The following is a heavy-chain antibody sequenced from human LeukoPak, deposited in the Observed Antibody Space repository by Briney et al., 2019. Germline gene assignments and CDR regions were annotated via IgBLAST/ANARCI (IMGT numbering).Heavy chain of an antibody. CDR1: GFTFSDYY. Sequence: GGSLRLSCAASGFTFSDYYMSWIRQAPGKGLEWVSYISSSGSTIYYADSVKGRFTISRDNAKNSLYLQMNSLRAEDTAVYYCARDAGATYYYYMDVWGKGTTVTVSS. J-gene: IGHJ6*03. CDR3: ARDAGATYYYYMDV. CDR2: ISSSGSTI. D-gene: IGHD1-26*01. V-gene: IGHV3-11*04.